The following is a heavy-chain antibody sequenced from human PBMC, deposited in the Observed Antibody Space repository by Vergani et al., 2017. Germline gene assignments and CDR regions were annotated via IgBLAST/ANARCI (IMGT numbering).Heavy chain of an antibody. CDR2: FDPEHGEV. CDR1: GYSLTELT. CDR3: ARDRIAVAGTNRFDY. V-gene: IGHV1-24*01. Sequence: QVQLVQSGSEVRKPGASVKVSCQVSGYSLTELTIHWVRQAPGKGLEWMGGFDPEHGEVTFAHHIQGRVTMTRDTSISTAYMELSRLRSDDTAVYYCARDRIAVAGTNRFDYWGQGTLVTVSS. J-gene: IGHJ4*02. D-gene: IGHD6-19*01.